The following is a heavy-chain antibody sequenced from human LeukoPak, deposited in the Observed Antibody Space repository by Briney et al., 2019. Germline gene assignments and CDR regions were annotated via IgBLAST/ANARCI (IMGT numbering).Heavy chain of an antibody. J-gene: IGHJ4*02. D-gene: IGHD5-18*01. CDR1: GGSISSYY. CDR2: IHYRGST. Sequence: PSETLSLTCTVSGGSISSYYWSWIRQSPGEGLEWIGYIHYRGSTNYNPSLKSRVTISVDTSKNQFSLKLSSLTAADTAVYYCARSVLGYSYGLHIDYWGQGTQVTVSS. V-gene: IGHV4-59*01. CDR3: ARSVLGYSYGLHIDY.